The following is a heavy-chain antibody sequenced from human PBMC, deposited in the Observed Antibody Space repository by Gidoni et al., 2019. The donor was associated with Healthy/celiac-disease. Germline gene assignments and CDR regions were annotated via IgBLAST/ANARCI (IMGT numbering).Heavy chain of an antibody. D-gene: IGHD2-21*02. V-gene: IGHV4-34*01. J-gene: IGHJ3*02. CDR2: INDSGSV. Sequence: QVHLQQWGAGLLKPSETLSLTCGVSGGPFRGSFWTWLRQSPGKGLEWIGEINDSGSVNYNPSLGNRVILSVDSSTSQISLTLMSVTAADTAQYFCARGSCGGHCPPPFDIWGPGT. CDR3: ARGSCGGHCPPPFDI. CDR1: GGPFRGSF.